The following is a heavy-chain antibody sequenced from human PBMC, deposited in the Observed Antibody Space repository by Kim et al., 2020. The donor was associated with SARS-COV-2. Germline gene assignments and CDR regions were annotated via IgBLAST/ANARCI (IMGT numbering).Heavy chain of an antibody. CDR2: IRSKANSYAT. J-gene: IGHJ5*02. D-gene: IGHD6-6*01. CDR3: TRHTAYSSSSGGFDP. V-gene: IGHV3-73*01. Sequence: GGSLRLSCAASGFTFSGSAMHWVHQASGKGLEWVGRIRSKANSYATAYAASVKGRFTISRDDSKNTAYLQMNSLKTEDTAVYYCTRHTAYSSSSGGFDPWGQGTLVTVSS. CDR1: GFTFSGSA.